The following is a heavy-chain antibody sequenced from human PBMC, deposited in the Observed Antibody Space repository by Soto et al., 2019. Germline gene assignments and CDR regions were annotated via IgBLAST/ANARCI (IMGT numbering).Heavy chain of an antibody. CDR1: GFSFSGSE. Sequence: EVQLVESGGGLVQPGGSLKLSCAASGFSFSGSEMHWVRQASGRGLEWIARISTKVNNYATAYAASVEGRFTVSRDDSNNTAYLQMNSLITEDTAVYYCMETSTTSDSWGQGTLVTVSS. J-gene: IGHJ4*02. D-gene: IGHD3-3*01. CDR3: METSTTSDS. V-gene: IGHV3-73*01. CDR2: ISTKVNNYAT.